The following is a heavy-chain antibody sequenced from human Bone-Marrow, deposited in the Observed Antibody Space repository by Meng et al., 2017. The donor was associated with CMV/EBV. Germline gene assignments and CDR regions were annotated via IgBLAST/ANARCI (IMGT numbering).Heavy chain of an antibody. J-gene: IGHJ4*02. V-gene: IGHV3-NL1*01. CDR3: ASSFGYSYASDY. D-gene: IGHD5-18*01. CDR2: IYSGGST. CDR1: GFTFSSYG. Sequence: LSLTCAASGFTFSSYGMHWVRQAPGKGLEWVSVIYSGGSTYYADSVKGRFTISRDNSKNTLYLQMNSLRAEDTAVYYCASSFGYSYASDYWGQGTLVTVSS.